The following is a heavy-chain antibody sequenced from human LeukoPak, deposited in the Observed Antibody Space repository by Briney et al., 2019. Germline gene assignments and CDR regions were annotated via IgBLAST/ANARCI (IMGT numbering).Heavy chain of an antibody. Sequence: PGGSLRLSCVTSELNFSQIGMTWLRQAPGKGLEWVATISGSGGSPFYADSVKARFTISRDNSKNTVYLEMNSLRVEDTAVYYCARAPTRHTLIVYDLYFDSWGQGSLVTVSS. V-gene: IGHV3-23*01. CDR2: ISGSGGSP. D-gene: IGHD3-22*01. CDR3: ARAPTRHTLIVYDLYFDS. CDR1: ELNFSQIG. J-gene: IGHJ4*02.